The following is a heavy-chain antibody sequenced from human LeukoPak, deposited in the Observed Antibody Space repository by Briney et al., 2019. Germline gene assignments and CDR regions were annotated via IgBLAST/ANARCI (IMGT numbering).Heavy chain of an antibody. Sequence: ASVKVSCKVSGYTLTELSMHWVRQAPGKGLGWMGGFDPEDGETIYAQKFQGRVTMTEDTSTDTAYMGLSSLRSEDTAVYYCATGDAYQVYYFDYWGQGTLVTVSS. CDR2: FDPEDGET. CDR3: ATGDAYQVYYFDY. J-gene: IGHJ4*02. D-gene: IGHD2-2*01. CDR1: GYTLTELS. V-gene: IGHV1-24*01.